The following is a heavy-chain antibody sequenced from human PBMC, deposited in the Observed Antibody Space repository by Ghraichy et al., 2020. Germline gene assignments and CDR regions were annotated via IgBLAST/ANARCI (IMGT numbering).Heavy chain of an antibody. CDR1: GYSFTSYW. J-gene: IGHJ4*02. CDR2: IYPGDSDT. V-gene: IGHV5-51*01. Sequence: GESLNISCKGSGYSFTSYWIGWVRQMPGKGLEWMGIIYPGDSDTRYSPSFQGQVTISADKSISTAYLQWSSLKASDTAMYYCARRVEYYYDSSGYPLFDYWGQGTLVTVSS. CDR3: ARRVEYYYDSSGYPLFDY. D-gene: IGHD3-22*01.